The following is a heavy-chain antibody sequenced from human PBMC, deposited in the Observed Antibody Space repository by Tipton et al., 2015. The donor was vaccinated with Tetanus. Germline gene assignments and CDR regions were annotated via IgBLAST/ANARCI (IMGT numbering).Heavy chain of an antibody. CDR2: IYASGTT. J-gene: IGHJ6*02. V-gene: IGHV4-31*09. CDR3: ARYNSYFYAMDV. D-gene: IGHD5-24*01. Sequence: TLSLTCTVSGGSLSRGGYYWTWIRQHPGKGLEWIGYIYASGTTYSNPSLKSRVTISVGETKRQFSLNLTSVTAADTAVYYCARYNSYFYAMDVWGQGTTVTVSS. CDR1: GGSLSRGGYY.